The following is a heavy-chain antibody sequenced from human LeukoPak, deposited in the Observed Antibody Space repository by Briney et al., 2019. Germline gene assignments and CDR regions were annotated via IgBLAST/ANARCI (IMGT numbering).Heavy chain of an antibody. CDR3: ARGILGIYYFDY. Sequence: SETLSLTCAVYGGSFSGYYWSWIRQPPGKGLEWIGEINHSGSTNYNPSLKSRVTISVDTSKNQFSLKPSSVTAADTAVYYCARGILGIYYFDYWGQGTLVTVSS. D-gene: IGHD3-16*01. CDR1: GGSFSGYY. CDR2: INHSGST. J-gene: IGHJ4*02. V-gene: IGHV4-34*01.